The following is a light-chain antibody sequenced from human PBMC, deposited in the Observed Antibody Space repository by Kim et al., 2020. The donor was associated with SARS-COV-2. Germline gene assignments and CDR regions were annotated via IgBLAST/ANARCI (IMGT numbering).Light chain of an antibody. J-gene: IGLJ1*01. CDR2: GNN. V-gene: IGLV3-19*01. CDR1: SLRTYY. CDR3: HSQDKSGKHRHV. Sequence: SSELTQDPAVSAALGPALRITCQGDSLRTYYASWYQQKPGQAPLLVIYGNNYRPSWILDRFPGCPSESTSTLTITGAQAEDEADYYCHSQDKSGKHRHVFGGGTKVTVL.